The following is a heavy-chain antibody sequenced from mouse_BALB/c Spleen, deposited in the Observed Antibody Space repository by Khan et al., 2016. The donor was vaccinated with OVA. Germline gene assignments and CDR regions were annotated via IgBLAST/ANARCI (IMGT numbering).Heavy chain of an antibody. CDR1: GFSITTAYA. CDR2: ISYSGST. CDR3: ASGRLLHRYPNYVDY. V-gene: IGHV3-2*02. D-gene: IGHD1-1*01. Sequence: EVQLQESGPRLLKPSQSLSLTCTVTGFSITTAYAWNWIPQFPGNKLEWMAYISYSGSTTYRPSHRNCISITRDTSTNQFFLQLNSVTTEDTATCYCASGRLLHRYPNYVDYWGQGTTLTVSS. J-gene: IGHJ2*01.